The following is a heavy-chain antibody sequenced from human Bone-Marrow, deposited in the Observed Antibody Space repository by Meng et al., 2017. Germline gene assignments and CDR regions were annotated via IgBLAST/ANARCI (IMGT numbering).Heavy chain of an antibody. CDR2: IWYDGSKQ. Sequence: GGSLRLSCAASGFRFSSYGMHWVRQAPGKGLEWVAFIWYDGSKQYYTDSVEGRFTISRDNSKNTVSLLMSSLRAEDTAVYYCARDDCTSSSCYDLHWYVELWGLGTLVTVSS. D-gene: IGHD2-2*01. CDR1: GFRFSSYG. J-gene: IGHJ2*01. V-gene: IGHV3-33*01. CDR3: ARDDCTSSSCYDLHWYVEL.